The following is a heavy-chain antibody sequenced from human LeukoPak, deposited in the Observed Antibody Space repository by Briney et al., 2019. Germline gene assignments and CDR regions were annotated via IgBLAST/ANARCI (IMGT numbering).Heavy chain of an antibody. CDR2: IYHSGST. D-gene: IGHD6-19*01. V-gene: IGHV4-38-2*02. CDR3: ARGVRAGIDY. J-gene: IGHJ4*02. Sequence: SSETLSLTCTVSGYSISSGYYWGWIRQPPGKGLEWIGSIYHSGSTYYNPSLKSRVTISVDTSKNQFSLKLSSVTAADTAVYYCARGVRAGIDYWGQGTLVTVSS. CDR1: GYSISSGYY.